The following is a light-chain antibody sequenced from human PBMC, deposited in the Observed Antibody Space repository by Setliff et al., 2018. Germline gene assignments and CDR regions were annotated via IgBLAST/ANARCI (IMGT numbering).Light chain of an antibody. J-gene: IGLJ1*01. Sequence: QSVLTQPASVSGSPGQSITISCTGTRSDVGGYNYVSWYQQHPGKVPKLMIYEVSNRPSGVSNRFSGSKSGNTASLTISRLQTEDEADYYCTSYTLSSTEVFGTRTKGTVL. CDR3: TSYTLSSTEV. CDR1: RSDVGGYNY. V-gene: IGLV2-14*01. CDR2: EVS.